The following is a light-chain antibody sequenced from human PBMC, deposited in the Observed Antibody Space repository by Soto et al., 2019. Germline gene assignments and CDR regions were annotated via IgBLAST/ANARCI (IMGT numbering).Light chain of an antibody. CDR1: SSNIGAGYD. CDR3: QSSDSSLSGLV. CDR2: GNS. J-gene: IGLJ1*01. V-gene: IGLV1-40*01. Sequence: QSVLTQPPSVSGAPGQRVTISCTGSSSNIGAGYDVHWYQQLPGTAPKLLIYGNSNRPSGVPDRFSGSKSGTSASLAITGLRAEDEADYYCQSSDSSLSGLVFGTGTKVTVL.